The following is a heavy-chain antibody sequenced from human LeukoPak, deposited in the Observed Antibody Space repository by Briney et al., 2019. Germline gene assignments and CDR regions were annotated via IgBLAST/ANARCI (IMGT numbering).Heavy chain of an antibody. J-gene: IGHJ3*02. Sequence: KTSETLSLTCTVSGDSISSGDYYWSWIRQPAGKGLEWIGRISSSGSTNYNPSLKSRVTISVDTSKSQFSLKLSSVTAADTAVYFCARGPYSYDSSGAFDIWGQGTMVTVSS. CDR3: ARGPYSYDSSGAFDI. V-gene: IGHV4-61*02. CDR1: GDSISSGDYY. CDR2: ISSSGST. D-gene: IGHD3-22*01.